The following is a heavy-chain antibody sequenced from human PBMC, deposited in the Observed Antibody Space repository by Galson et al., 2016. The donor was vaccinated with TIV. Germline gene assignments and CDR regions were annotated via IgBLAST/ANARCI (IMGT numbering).Heavy chain of an antibody. V-gene: IGHV1-69*05. D-gene: IGHD2-21*01. CDR3: ARDIPCGGACYFFDD. J-gene: IGHJ4*02. CDR1: GGTFNNYA. CDR2: ILPISTTT. Sequence: SVKVSCKASGGTFNNYAINWVRQAPGRGLEWVGGILPISTTTNYAQQFLGRVTISIDKFSSTVFLELSSLSSGDTAVYFCARDIPCGGACYFFDDWGQGTLVTVSS.